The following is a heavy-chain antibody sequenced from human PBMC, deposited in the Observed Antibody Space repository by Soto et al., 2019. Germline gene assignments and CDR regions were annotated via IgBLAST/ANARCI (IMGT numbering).Heavy chain of an antibody. V-gene: IGHV4-30-2*01. D-gene: IGHD1-7*01. CDR1: GGSISSGGYS. CDR3: ARAGYNWNYAGWYFDL. J-gene: IGHJ2*01. CDR2: IYHSGST. Sequence: PSETLSLTCAVSGGSISSGGYSWSWIRQPPGKGLEWIGYIYHSGSTYYNPSLKSRVTISVDRSKNQFSLKLSSVTAADTAVYYWARAGYNWNYAGWYFDLWGRGTLVTVSS.